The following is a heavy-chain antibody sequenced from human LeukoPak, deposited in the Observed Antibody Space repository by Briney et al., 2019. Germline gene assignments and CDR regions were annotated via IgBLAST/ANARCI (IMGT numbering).Heavy chain of an antibody. CDR2: IYYSGST. J-gene: IGHJ5*02. V-gene: IGHV4-31*03. CDR3: ARVFVGDNYSYGGNNWFDP. CDR1: GGSISSGDYY. D-gene: IGHD5-18*01. Sequence: SQTLSLTCTISGGSISSGDYYWSWIRQHPGKGLEWIGYIYYSGSTYYNPSLKSRVTISIDTSKNQVSLKLSSVTAADTAVYYCARVFVGDNYSYGGNNWFDPWGQGTLVTVSS.